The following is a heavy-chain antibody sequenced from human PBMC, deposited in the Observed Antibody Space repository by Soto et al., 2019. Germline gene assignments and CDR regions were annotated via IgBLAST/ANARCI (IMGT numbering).Heavy chain of an antibody. V-gene: IGHV1-24*01. D-gene: IGHD1-1*01. CDR3: ATDSRYANWNFDY. Sequence: ASLKVSCKVSGYTLTELSMHWVRQAPGKGLEWMGGFDPEDGETIYAQKFQGRVTMTEDTSTDTAYMELSSLRSEDTAVYYCATDSRYANWNFDYWGQGTLVTVSS. CDR1: GYTLTELS. J-gene: IGHJ4*02. CDR2: FDPEDGET.